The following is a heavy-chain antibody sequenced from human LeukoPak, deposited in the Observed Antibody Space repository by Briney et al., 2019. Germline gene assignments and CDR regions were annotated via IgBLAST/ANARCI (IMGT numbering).Heavy chain of an antibody. V-gene: IGHV4-59*08. J-gene: IGHJ5*02. CDR3: ARGYSSSWYFNWFDP. D-gene: IGHD6-13*01. CDR2: IYYSGST. Sequence: SETLSLTCTVSGGSIRSYYWSWIRQPPGKGLEWIGYIYYSGSTNYNPSLKSRVTISVDTSKNQFSLKLSSVTAADTAVYYCARGYSSSWYFNWFDPWGQGTLVTVSS. CDR1: GGSIRSYY.